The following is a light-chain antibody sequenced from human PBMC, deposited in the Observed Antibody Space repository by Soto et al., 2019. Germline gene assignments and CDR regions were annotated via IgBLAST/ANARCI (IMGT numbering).Light chain of an antibody. J-gene: IGKJ4*01. Sequence: DIVMTQSPDSLAASLGERATINCKSSQSVLYSSNNKNYLAWYQQKPGQPPKLLIYWASTRESGVPDRFSGSGSGTDFTLTISSLQAEDVAGYYCQQYYSTPTFGGGTKVEIK. CDR2: WAS. V-gene: IGKV4-1*01. CDR3: QQYYSTPT. CDR1: QSVLYSSNNKNY.